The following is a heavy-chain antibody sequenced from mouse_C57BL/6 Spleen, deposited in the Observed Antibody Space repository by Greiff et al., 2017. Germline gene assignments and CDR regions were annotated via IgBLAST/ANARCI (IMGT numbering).Heavy chain of an antibody. Sequence: QVQLQQSGAELARPGASVKLSCKASGYTFTSYGISWVKQRTGQGLEWIGEIYPRSGNTYYNEKFTGKATLTADKSPRTAYLGVQNLTSWDSAVYFCSRSDWDGGYFHVWGTGNTVTVSS. D-gene: IGHD4-1*01. J-gene: IGHJ1*03. CDR1: GYTFTSYG. V-gene: IGHV1-81*01. CDR2: IYPRSGNT. CDR3: SRSDWDGGYFHV.